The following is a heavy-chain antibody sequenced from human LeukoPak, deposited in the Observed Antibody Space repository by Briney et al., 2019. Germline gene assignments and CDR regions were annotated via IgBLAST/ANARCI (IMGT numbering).Heavy chain of an antibody. CDR1: GGSISSSHYY. V-gene: IGHV4-39*07. J-gene: IGHJ4*02. CDR3: ARARSKITMVRGVIILPGY. Sequence: SGTLSLTCTVSGGSISSSHYYWGWIRQPPGKGLEWIGSIYYSGSTYYNPSLKSRVTISVDTSKNQFSLKLSSVTAADTAVYYCARARSKITMVRGVIILPGYWGQGTLVTVSS. CDR2: IYYSGST. D-gene: IGHD3-10*01.